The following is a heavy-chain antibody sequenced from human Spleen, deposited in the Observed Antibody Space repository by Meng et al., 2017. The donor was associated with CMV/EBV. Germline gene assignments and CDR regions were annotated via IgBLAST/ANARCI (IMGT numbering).Heavy chain of an antibody. Sequence: SETLSLTCAVSGASVSSGDYYWSWIRQPPGKGLEWIGHMYHSGNTYYNPSLKSRVAISLATSKNQFSLILTSVTAADTAIYYCARIPYRTGPYYFDFWGRGTLVTVSS. D-gene: IGHD3/OR15-3a*01. CDR2: MYHSGNT. CDR3: ARIPYRTGPYYFDF. V-gene: IGHV4-61*08. J-gene: IGHJ4*02. CDR1: GASVSSGDYY.